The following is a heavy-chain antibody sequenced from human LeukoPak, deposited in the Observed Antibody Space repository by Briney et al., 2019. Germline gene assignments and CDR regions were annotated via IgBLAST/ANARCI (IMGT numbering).Heavy chain of an antibody. CDR3: AKVGAYYYYYYMDV. V-gene: IGHV3-30-3*01. CDR1: GFTFSSYA. CDR2: ISYDGSNT. Sequence: GGSLRLSCAASGFTFSSYAMHWVRQAPGKGLEWVAVISYDGSNTYYADSVKGRFTISRDNSKNTLYLQMNSLRAEDTAVYYCAKVGAYYYYYYMDVWGKGTTVTVSS. J-gene: IGHJ6*03.